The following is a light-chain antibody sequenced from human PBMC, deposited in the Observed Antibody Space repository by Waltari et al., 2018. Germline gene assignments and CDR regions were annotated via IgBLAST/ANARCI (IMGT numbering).Light chain of an antibody. J-gene: IGKJ3*01. V-gene: IGKV3-15*01. CDR2: GAS. CDR1: QSVSSN. CDR3: QQYNNWPPTFT. Sequence: EVVMTQSPATLSVSPGERAALSCRASQSVSSNLAWYQQQPGQAPRLRINGASTRATDIPARFSGSGSGTEFTLTISSLQPEDFGVYYCQQYNNWPPTFTFGPGTKVDIK.